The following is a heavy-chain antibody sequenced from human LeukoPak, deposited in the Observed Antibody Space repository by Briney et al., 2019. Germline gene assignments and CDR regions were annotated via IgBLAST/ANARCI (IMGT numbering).Heavy chain of an antibody. CDR3: ARDDWGMDV. D-gene: IGHD2-21*01. Sequence: GGSLRLSCAASGFTFSSYEMNWVRQAPGKGLEWVSYISSSGNTRYYADSVRGRFTISRDNAKNSLYLQMNSLRAEDTAVYYCARDDWGMDVWGQGTTVTVFS. V-gene: IGHV3-48*03. J-gene: IGHJ6*02. CDR2: ISSSGNTR. CDR1: GFTFSSYE.